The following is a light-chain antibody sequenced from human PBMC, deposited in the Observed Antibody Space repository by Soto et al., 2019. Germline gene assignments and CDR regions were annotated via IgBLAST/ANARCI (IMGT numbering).Light chain of an antibody. CDR1: SSDVGGYNY. CDR3: CSYAGSPWV. Sequence: QSALTQPPSASGSPGQSVAISCTGTSSDVGGYNYVSWYQQHPGKAPKLMIYDVSKRPSGVPDRFSGSKSGNTASLTISGLQAEDEADYYCCSYAGSPWVFGGGTKLTVL. CDR2: DVS. J-gene: IGLJ3*02. V-gene: IGLV2-8*01.